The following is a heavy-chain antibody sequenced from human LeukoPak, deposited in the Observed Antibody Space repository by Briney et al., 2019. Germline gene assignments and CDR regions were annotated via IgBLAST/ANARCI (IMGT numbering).Heavy chain of an antibody. CDR1: GYTFTSYG. J-gene: IGHJ5*02. V-gene: IGHV1-18*01. Sequence: GASVKVSCKASGYTFTSYGISWVRQAPGQGLEWMGWISAYNGNTNYAQKFQGRVTITADESTSTAYMELSSLRSEDTAVYYCARDRWVAGYNWFDPWGQGTLVTVSS. CDR3: ARDRWVAGYNWFDP. CDR2: ISAYNGNT. D-gene: IGHD6-19*01.